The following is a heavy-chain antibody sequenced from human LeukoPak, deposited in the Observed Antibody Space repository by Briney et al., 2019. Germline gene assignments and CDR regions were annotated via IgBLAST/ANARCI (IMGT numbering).Heavy chain of an antibody. V-gene: IGHV1-18*01. CDR2: ISAYNGNT. Sequence: ASVKVSCKASGYTFTSYGISWVRQAPGQGLEWMGWISAYNGNTNYAQKLQGRVTMTRNTSISTAYMELSSLRSEDTAVYYCARDRTETMIVNYGMDVWGQGTTVTVSS. CDR3: ARDRTETMIVNYGMDV. CDR1: GYTFTSYG. J-gene: IGHJ6*02. D-gene: IGHD3-22*01.